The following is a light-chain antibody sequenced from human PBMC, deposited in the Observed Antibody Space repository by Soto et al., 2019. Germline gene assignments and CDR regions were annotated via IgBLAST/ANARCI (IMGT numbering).Light chain of an antibody. CDR2: DAS. CDR1: QSVGSY. J-gene: IGKJ2*01. V-gene: IGKV3-11*01. Sequence: EIVLTQSPATLSLSPGERATLSCRASQSVGSYLAWYQQKPGQAPRLLIYDASKRATGIPARFSGSGSGTDFTLTISSLEPEDFALYYCQQYGNFPYTFGQGTKLEIK. CDR3: QQYGNFPYT.